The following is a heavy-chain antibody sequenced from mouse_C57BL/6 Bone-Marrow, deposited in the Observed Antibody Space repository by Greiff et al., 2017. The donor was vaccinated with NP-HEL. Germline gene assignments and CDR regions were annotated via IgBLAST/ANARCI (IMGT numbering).Heavy chain of an antibody. J-gene: IGHJ2*01. D-gene: IGHD1-1*01. Sequence: EVKLVESEGGLVQPGSSMKLSCTASGFTFSDYYMAWVRQVPEKGLEWVANINYDGSSTYYLDSLKSRFIISRDNAKNILYLQMSSLKSEDTATYYCARDYGSSHFDYWGQGTTLTVSS. CDR1: GFTFSDYY. V-gene: IGHV5-16*01. CDR2: INYDGSST. CDR3: ARDYGSSHFDY.